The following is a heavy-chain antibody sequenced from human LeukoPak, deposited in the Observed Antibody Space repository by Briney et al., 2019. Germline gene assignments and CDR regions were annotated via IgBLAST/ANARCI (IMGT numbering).Heavy chain of an antibody. CDR3: ARSDSSSWYLFDY. CDR2: INAGNGNT. CDR1: GYTFTSYA. V-gene: IGHV1-3*01. Sequence: VSVKVSCKASGYTFTSYAMHWVRQAPGQRLEWMGWINAGNGNTKYSQKFQGRVTITRDTSASTAYMELSSLRSEDTAVYYCARSDSSSWYLFDYWGQGTLVTVSS. J-gene: IGHJ4*02. D-gene: IGHD6-13*01.